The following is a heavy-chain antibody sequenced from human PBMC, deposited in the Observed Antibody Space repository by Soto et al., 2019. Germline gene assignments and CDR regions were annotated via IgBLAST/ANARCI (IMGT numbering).Heavy chain of an antibody. CDR1: GGSISSGGYY. CDR2: IYYSGST. D-gene: IGHD2-2*01. CDR3: ARGLCSTSCQDAFDI. Sequence: QVQLQESGPGLVKPSQTLSLTCTVSGGSISSGGYYWSWIRQHPGKGLEWIGYIYYSGSTYYNPSLRSRVTISVDTSKNQFSLKLSSVTAADTAVYYCARGLCSTSCQDAFDIWGQGTMVTVSS. J-gene: IGHJ3*02. V-gene: IGHV4-31*03.